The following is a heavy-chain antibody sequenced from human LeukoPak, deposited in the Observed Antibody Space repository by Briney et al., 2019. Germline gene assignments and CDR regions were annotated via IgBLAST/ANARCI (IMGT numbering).Heavy chain of an antibody. D-gene: IGHD3-10*02. V-gene: IGHV3-48*03. CDR2: ISSSGSTI. J-gene: IGHJ6*04. CDR1: GFTFSTYW. Sequence: GGSLRLSCAASGFTFSTYWMNWVRQAPGKGLEWVSYISSSGSTIYYADSVKGRFTISRDNAKNSLYLQMNSLRAEDTAVYYCAELGITMIGGVWGKGTTVTISS. CDR3: AELGITMIGGV.